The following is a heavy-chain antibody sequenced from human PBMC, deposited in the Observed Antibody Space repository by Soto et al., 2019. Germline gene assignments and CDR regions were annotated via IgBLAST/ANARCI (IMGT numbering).Heavy chain of an antibody. CDR2: IYSGAST. CDR3: TRDRDCGDYGMDV. CDR1: GFTVSSNY. D-gene: IGHD4-17*01. J-gene: IGHJ6*02. Sequence: EVQLVETGGGLIQPGGSLRLSCAASGFTVSSNYMIWVRQAPGKGLECVSGIYSGASTYYADSVRGRFTISRDNSKNTLYLQMNSLRAEDTAVYYCTRDRDCGDYGMDVWGQGTTVTVSS. V-gene: IGHV3-53*02.